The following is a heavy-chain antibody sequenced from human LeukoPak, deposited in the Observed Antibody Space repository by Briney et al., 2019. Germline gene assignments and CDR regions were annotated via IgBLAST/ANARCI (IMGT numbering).Heavy chain of an antibody. J-gene: IGHJ4*02. CDR2: ISYDGSNI. V-gene: IGHV3-30-3*01. D-gene: IGHD2-15*01. CDR3: VGRAWVVKFYLEY. CDR1: GFTFSNYA. Sequence: PGGSLRLSCAVSGFTFSNYAMHWVRQAPGKGLEWLAVISYDGSNIYYADSVKGRFTISRDNSKNTLYPQVNSLRAEDTVVYYCVGRAWVVKFYLEYWGQGTLVTVSS.